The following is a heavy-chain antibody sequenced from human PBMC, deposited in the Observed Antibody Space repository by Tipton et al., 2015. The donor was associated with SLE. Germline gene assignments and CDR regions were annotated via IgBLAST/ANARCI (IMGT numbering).Heavy chain of an antibody. D-gene: IGHD6-13*01. V-gene: IGHV4-38-2*02. CDR1: GYSISSGFY. Sequence: TLFLTCTISGYSISSGFYWAWIRQPPGKGLEWIGFIYQRGSTYYTRGSTYHNPSLKSRVTISVDTSKNQFSLKLSSVTAADTAVYYCARAAGRDGYSSSWAPFDYWGQGTLVAVSS. CDR2: IYQRGST. CDR3: ARAAGRDGYSSSWAPFDY. J-gene: IGHJ4*02.